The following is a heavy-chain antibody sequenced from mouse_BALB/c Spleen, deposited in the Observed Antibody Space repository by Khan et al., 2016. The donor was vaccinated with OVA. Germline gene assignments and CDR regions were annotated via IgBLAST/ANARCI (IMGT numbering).Heavy chain of an antibody. CDR2: ISSGGST. J-gene: IGHJ4*01. V-gene: IGHV5-6-5*01. CDR3: ARGYGNFVNPHYAMDY. D-gene: IGHD2-1*01. Sequence: EVELVESGGGLVKPGRSLKLSCAASGFTFSSYAMSWVRQTPEKRLEWVASISSGGSTYYPDSVKGRFTISRDNARNILYLQMSSLTSEDTAMYYCARGYGNFVNPHYAMDYWGQGTTVTVSS. CDR1: GFTFSSYA.